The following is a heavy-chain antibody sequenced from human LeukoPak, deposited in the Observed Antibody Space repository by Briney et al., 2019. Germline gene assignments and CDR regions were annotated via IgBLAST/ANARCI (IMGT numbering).Heavy chain of an antibody. D-gene: IGHD3-10*02. CDR3: ARGKTGDDYVVFDY. Sequence: PGGSLRLSCAASGFTFSSHDMYWVRQTGKRLEWVAASDSTGDTYYLDFVKGRFTISRETVKNSLSLQMNSLRVGDTGVYYCARGKTGDDYVVFDYWGQGVLVTVSS. CDR2: SDSTGDT. J-gene: IGHJ4*02. V-gene: IGHV3-13*01. CDR1: GFTFSSHD.